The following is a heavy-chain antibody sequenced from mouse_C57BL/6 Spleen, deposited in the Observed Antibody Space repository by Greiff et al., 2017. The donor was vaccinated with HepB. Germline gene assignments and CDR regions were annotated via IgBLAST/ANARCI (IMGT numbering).Heavy chain of an antibody. D-gene: IGHD3-2*02. V-gene: IGHV1-18*01. CDR2: INPNNGGT. CDR1: GYTFTDYN. J-gene: IGHJ3*01. CDR3: ASKMGGSSGPWFAY. Sequence: EVKLMESGPELVKPGASVKIPCKASGYTFTDYNMDWVKQSHGKSLEWIGDINPNNGGTIYNQKFKGKATLTVDKSSSTAYMELRSLTSEDTAVYYCASKMGGSSGPWFAYWGQGTLVTVSA.